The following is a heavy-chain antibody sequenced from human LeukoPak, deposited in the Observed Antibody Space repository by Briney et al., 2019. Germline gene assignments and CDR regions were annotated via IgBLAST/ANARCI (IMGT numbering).Heavy chain of an antibody. D-gene: IGHD5-12*01. CDR2: INPNSGGT. V-gene: IGHV1-2*02. CDR3: ARVLVEMATRGAFDI. Sequence: ASVKVSCKASGYTFTGYYMHWVRQAPGQGLEWMGWINPNSGGTNYAQKFQGRVTMTRDTSISAAYMELSRLRSDDTAVYYCARVLVEMATRGAFDIWGQGTMVTVSS. CDR1: GYTFTGYY. J-gene: IGHJ3*02.